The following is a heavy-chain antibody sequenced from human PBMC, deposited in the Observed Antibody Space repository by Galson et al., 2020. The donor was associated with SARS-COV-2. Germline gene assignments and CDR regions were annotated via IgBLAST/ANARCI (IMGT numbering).Heavy chain of an antibody. V-gene: IGHV1-3*01. Sequence: ASVQVPCRAAGYRFPSYPMHWVRHAPGQRLERMGWNNAGNGETPYSQKFQGRVTIIWDTSARTAYMELSSLRSEDTAVYFCARRGPGYSSVWGTDWYFDLWGRGTVVTVSS. CDR3: ARRGPGYSSVWGTDWYFDL. J-gene: IGHJ2*01. D-gene: IGHD6-19*01. CDR1: GYRFPSYP. CDR2: NNAGNGET.